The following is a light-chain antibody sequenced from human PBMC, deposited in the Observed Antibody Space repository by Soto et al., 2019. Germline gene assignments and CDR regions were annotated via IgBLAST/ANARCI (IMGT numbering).Light chain of an antibody. J-gene: IGLJ1*01. CDR1: SSNVGGYHY. V-gene: IGLV2-14*01. CDR2: EVS. Sequence: QSVLTQPASVSGSPGQSITISCTGTSSNVGGYHYASWYQQHPGKAPKLMIYEVSNRPSGVSNRFSGSKSGNTTSLTISGLQAEDEADYYCSSYTSSSTLYVFGTGTKVTVL. CDR3: SSYTSSSTLYV.